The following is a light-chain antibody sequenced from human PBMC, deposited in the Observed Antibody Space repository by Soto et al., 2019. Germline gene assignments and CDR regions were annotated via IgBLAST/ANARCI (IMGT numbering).Light chain of an antibody. V-gene: IGKV1-27*01. J-gene: IGKJ4*01. CDR1: QGINKR. CDR3: QNYNSAPPAGA. Sequence: DVQMTQSPSSLSASVGDRVTITCRASQGINKRFAWYQQKPGRVPHLLIYAASTLRSGVPSRFSGSGSGTDFTLTISSLQPEDVATYYCQNYNSAPPAGAFGGGTKVEIK. CDR2: AAS.